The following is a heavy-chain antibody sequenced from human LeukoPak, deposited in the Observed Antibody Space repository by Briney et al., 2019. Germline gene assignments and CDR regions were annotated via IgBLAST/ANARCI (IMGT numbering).Heavy chain of an antibody. CDR2: IYCSGST. J-gene: IGHJ5*02. V-gene: IGHV4-61*01. D-gene: IGHD4-17*01. CDR1: GGSISSSSYY. CDR3: ARAVYFGDYGDYRFDP. Sequence: KSSETLSLTCTVSGGSISSSSYYWSWIRQPPGKGLEWIGYIYCSGSTNYNPSLKSRVTISVDTSKNQFSLKLSSVTAADTAVYYCARAVYFGDYGDYRFDPWGQGTLVTVSS.